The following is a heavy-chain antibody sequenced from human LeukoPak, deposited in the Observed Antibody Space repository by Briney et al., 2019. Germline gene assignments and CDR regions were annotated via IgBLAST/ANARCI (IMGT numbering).Heavy chain of an antibody. CDR3: ARAGGAMDAFDI. CDR2: IYHSGST. Sequence: SETLSLTCTVSGGSIRTYYWSWIRQPPGKGLEWIGYIYHSGSTYYNPSLKSRVTISVDRSKNQFSLKLSSVTAADTAVYYCARAGGAMDAFDIWGQGTMVTVSS. V-gene: IGHV4-59*12. CDR1: GGSIRTYY. D-gene: IGHD4-23*01. J-gene: IGHJ3*02.